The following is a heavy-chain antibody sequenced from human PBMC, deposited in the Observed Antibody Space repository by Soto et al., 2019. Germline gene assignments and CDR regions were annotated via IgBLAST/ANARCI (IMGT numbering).Heavy chain of an antibody. J-gene: IGHJ5*02. CDR3: VRSGIAGHWFDP. D-gene: IGHD2-15*01. CDR2: IFLSAST. Sequence: QVQLQESGPGLVKPTQTLSLTCSVSRAFINSGGFYYSWIRQPPGKGLEWLGYIFLSASTLYNPSRSDRLTLSADTSRNQLSLYLTSVTAADTAVYYCVRSGIAGHWFDPWGQGILVTVSS. V-gene: IGHV4-31*03. CDR1: RAFINSGGFY.